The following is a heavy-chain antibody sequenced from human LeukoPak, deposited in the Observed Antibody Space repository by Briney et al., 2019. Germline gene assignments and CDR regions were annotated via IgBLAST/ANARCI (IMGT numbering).Heavy chain of an antibody. Sequence: KPSETLSLTCTVSGGSISSYYWSWIRQPPGKGLEWIGYIYYSGSTNYNPSLKSPATMSIDTSKNQFSPNLGSVTAADTAVYYCARQDGYNLDYWGQGTLVTVSS. CDR3: ARQDGYNLDY. CDR2: IYYSGST. J-gene: IGHJ4*02. D-gene: IGHD5-24*01. CDR1: GGSISSYY. V-gene: IGHV4-59*08.